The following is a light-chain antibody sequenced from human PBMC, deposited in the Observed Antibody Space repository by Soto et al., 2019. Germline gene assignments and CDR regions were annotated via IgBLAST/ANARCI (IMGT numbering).Light chain of an antibody. J-gene: IGLJ1*01. V-gene: IGLV2-11*01. CDR2: DVI. CDR3: CSFAGTNTFALYV. Sequence: QSALTQPRSVSGSPGQSVVISCTGTSSDVGGYNYVSWYQHHPGKAPKLIIFDVIKRPSGVPDRFSGSKSGNTASLTISGLQADDEADYHCCSFAGTNTFALYVFGTGTKVTVL. CDR1: SSDVGGYNY.